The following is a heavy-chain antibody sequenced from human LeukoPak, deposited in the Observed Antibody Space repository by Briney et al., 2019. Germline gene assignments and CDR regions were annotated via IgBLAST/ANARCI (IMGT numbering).Heavy chain of an antibody. Sequence: SETLSLTCTVSGGSISSYYWSWIRQPAGKGLEWIGRIYTSGSTNYNPSLKSRVTMSVDTSKNQFSLKLSSVTAEDTAVYYCARGVVTAAMGYYYYMAVWGKGTTVTVSS. J-gene: IGHJ6*03. CDR1: GGSISSYY. V-gene: IGHV4-4*07. D-gene: IGHD2-2*01. CDR2: IYTSGST. CDR3: ARGVVTAAMGYYYYMAV.